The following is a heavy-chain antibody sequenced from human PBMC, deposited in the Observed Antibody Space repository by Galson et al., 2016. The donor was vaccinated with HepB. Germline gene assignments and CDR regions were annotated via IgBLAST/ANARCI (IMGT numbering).Heavy chain of an antibody. D-gene: IGHD3-3*01. Sequence: SVKVSCKASGYTFTDHGISWVRQAPGQGLEWMGWISAYNGNTNYAQKLQGRVTLTTDTSTSTAYLEMGSLRSDDTAVYYCARDVFFSSLPPLDSWGQGTLVTVSS. J-gene: IGHJ4*02. CDR1: GYTFTDHG. CDR2: ISAYNGNT. CDR3: ARDVFFSSLPPLDS. V-gene: IGHV1-18*01.